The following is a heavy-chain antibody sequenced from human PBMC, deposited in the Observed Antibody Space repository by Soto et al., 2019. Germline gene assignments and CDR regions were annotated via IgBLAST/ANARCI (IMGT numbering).Heavy chain of an antibody. V-gene: IGHV3-48*04. CDR2: ISSSSYTI. CDR3: ARELEYCSNGVCYPYFDS. D-gene: IGHD2-8*01. J-gene: IGHJ4*02. Sequence: EVQLEASGGGLVQPGGSLRLSCAASGFSFRSYSMNWVRQAPGKGLEWLSDISSSSYTIYYADSVKGRFTISRDNAKNSLYLQMDSLRAEDTAVYYCARELEYCSNGVCYPYFDSWGQGTLVTVSS. CDR1: GFSFRSYS.